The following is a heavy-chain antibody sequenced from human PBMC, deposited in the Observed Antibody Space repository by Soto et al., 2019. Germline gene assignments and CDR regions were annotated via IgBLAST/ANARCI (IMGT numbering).Heavy chain of an antibody. CDR2: IHSDGITT. V-gene: IGHV3-74*01. CDR1: GFTFSTYW. D-gene: IGHD2-2*01. CDR3: ARDSDCHSTSCFFPPHV. J-gene: IGHJ6*02. Sequence: GGSLRLSCAASGFTFSTYWMHWVRQAPGKGLVWVSRIHSDGITTLYADSVQGRFSISRDNPKNSLFLEMNSLRVEDTAVYYCARDSDCHSTSCFFPPHVWGQGTTVTVSS.